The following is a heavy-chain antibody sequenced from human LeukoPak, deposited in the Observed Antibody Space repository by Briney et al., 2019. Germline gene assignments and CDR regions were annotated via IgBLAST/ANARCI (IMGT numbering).Heavy chain of an antibody. CDR3: ARSRHNFWSGYPYFDY. CDR1: GGSFSGYY. Sequence: PSETLSLTCAVYGGSFSGYYWSWIRQPPGKGLEWIGEINHSGSTNYNPSLKSRVTISVDTSKNQFSLKLSSVTAADTAVYYCARSRHNFWSGYPYFDYWGQGTLVTVSS. V-gene: IGHV4-34*01. D-gene: IGHD3-3*01. CDR2: INHSGST. J-gene: IGHJ4*02.